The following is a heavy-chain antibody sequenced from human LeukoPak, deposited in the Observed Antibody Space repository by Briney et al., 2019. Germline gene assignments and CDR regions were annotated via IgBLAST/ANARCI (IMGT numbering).Heavy chain of an antibody. CDR3: ARDFPSMVFAFDI. Sequence: PSETLSLTCTVSGGSISSGGYYWSWIRQPPGKGLEWIGYIYHSGSTYYNPSLKSRVTISVDRSKNQFSLKLSSVTAADTAVYYCARDFPSMVFAFDIWGQGTMVTVSS. V-gene: IGHV4-30-2*01. J-gene: IGHJ3*02. D-gene: IGHD3-10*01. CDR2: IYHSGST. CDR1: GGSISSGGYY.